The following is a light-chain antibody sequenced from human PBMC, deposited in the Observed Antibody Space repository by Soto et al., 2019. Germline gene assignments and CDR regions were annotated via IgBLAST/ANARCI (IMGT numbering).Light chain of an antibody. CDR1: SSDVGGYNF. J-gene: IGLJ1*01. Sequence: QSALTQPASVFGSPGQSITISCTGTSSDVGGYNFVSWYQQLPGKAPKLMIYEVSNRPSGVSNRFSGSKSGNTASLTISGLQAEDEADYYCSSYTVTSVTLYVFGTGTKLTVL. V-gene: IGLV2-14*01. CDR2: EVS. CDR3: SSYTVTSVTLYV.